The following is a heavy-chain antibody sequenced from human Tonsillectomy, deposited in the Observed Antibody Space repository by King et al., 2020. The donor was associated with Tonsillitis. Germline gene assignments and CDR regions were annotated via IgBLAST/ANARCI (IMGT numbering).Heavy chain of an antibody. D-gene: IGHD2-2*01. Sequence: VQLVESGAEVKKPGASVKVSCKASGYSFTSYDVNWVRQATGQGLEWMGWMNPNSGNTGYAQKFQGRVTMTRNTSISTAYMELSSLRSEDGAVYYVASVSLPYCSGTSCSAYYYYGMYVWGQGTTVTVSS. CDR2: MNPNSGNT. J-gene: IGHJ6*02. CDR1: GYSFTSYD. V-gene: IGHV1-8*01. CDR3: ASVSLPYCSGTSCSAYYYYGMYV.